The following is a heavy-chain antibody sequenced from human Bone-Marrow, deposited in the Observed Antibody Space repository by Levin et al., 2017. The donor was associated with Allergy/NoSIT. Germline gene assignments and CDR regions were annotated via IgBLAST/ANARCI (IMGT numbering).Heavy chain of an antibody. Sequence: GESLKISCAASGFTFSDYYMSWIRQAPGKGLEWVSYISSSGSTIYYADSVKGRFTISRDNAKNSLYLQMNSLRAEDTAVYYCARGVGHSSSWYLDYWGQGTLVTVSS. J-gene: IGHJ4*02. D-gene: IGHD6-13*01. V-gene: IGHV3-11*01. CDR1: GFTFSDYY. CDR3: ARGVGHSSSWYLDY. CDR2: ISSSGSTI.